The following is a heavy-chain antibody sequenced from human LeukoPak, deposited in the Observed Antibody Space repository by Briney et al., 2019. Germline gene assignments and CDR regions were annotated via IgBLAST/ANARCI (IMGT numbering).Heavy chain of an antibody. D-gene: IGHD3-22*01. CDR3: ARHHDRRIDDAFDI. Sequence: SVTASCKASGNTFSSYAVSWVRQAPGQGLEWMATIHPMSGTIRSRQKFQGRVTLSADTSTGTVHMDLISLRSEDTAMYYCARHHDRRIDDAFDIWGQGTMVTVSS. CDR1: GNTFSSYA. CDR2: IHPMSGTI. V-gene: IGHV1-69*06. J-gene: IGHJ3*02.